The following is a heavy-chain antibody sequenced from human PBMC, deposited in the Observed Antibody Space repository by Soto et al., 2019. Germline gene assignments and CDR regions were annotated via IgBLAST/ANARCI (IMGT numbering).Heavy chain of an antibody. CDR2: IYYSGST. CDR3: ARDRAYSNYDLSNWFDP. D-gene: IGHD4-4*01. CDR1: GGSISSYY. Sequence: PSETLSLTCTVSGGSISSYYWSWIRQPPGKGLEWIGYIYYSGSTNYNPSLKSRVTISVDTSKNRFSLKLSSVTAADTAVYYCARDRAYSNYDLSNWFDPWGQGTLVTVSS. V-gene: IGHV4-59*01. J-gene: IGHJ5*02.